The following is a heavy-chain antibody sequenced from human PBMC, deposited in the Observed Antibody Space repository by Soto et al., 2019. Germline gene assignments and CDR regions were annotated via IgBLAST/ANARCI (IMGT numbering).Heavy chain of an antibody. Sequence: SETLSLTCTVSGGSISSGGYYWSWIRQHPGKGLEWIGYIYYSGSTYCNPSLKSRVTISVDTSKNQFSLKLSSVTAADTAVYYCARDRDALRYFVGGMDVWGQGTTVTVSS. CDR1: GGSISSGGYY. CDR3: ARDRDALRYFVGGMDV. J-gene: IGHJ6*02. CDR2: IYYSGST. D-gene: IGHD3-9*01. V-gene: IGHV4-31*03.